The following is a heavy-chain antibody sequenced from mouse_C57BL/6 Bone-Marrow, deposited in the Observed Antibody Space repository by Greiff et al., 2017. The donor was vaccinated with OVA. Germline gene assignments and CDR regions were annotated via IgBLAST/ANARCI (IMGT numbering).Heavy chain of an antibody. J-gene: IGHJ3*01. V-gene: IGHV14-4*01. D-gene: IGHD2-3*01. Sequence: VQLQQSGAALVRPGASVKLSCTASGFNIKDDYMHWVKQRPEQGLEWIGWIDPENGDTEYASKFQGKATITADTSSNTAYLQLSSLTSEDTAVYYCTTDGYFFAYWGQGTLVTVSA. CDR3: TTDGYFFAY. CDR1: GFNIKDDY. CDR2: IDPENGDT.